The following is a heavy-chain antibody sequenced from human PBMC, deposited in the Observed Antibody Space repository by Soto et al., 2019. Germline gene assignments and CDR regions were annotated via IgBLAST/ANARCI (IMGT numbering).Heavy chain of an antibody. CDR2: IYYSGST. Sequence: SETLSLTCTVSGGSISSYYWSWIRQPPGKGLEWIGYIYYSGSTNYNPSLKSRVTISVDTSKNQFSLKLSSVTAADTAVYYCARGGSYVDYWGQGTLVTVSS. D-gene: IGHD1-26*01. CDR1: GGSISSYY. J-gene: IGHJ4*02. V-gene: IGHV4-59*01. CDR3: ARGGSYVDY.